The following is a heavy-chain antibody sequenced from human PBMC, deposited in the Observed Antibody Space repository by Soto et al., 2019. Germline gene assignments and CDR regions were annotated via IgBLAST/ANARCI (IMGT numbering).Heavy chain of an antibody. CDR2: IRSKAYGGTT. Sequence: PGVSLRLSCSTSGFIFGDYFMSGFRQAPGKGLEWVSFIRSKAYGGTTEYAASVKGRFTISRDDSKSIAYLQMNSLKTEDKDVYYCTRDPSIGYCAGGTCYRFDSWGQGTQVTVSS. V-gene: IGHV3-49*03. J-gene: IGHJ4*02. D-gene: IGHD2-15*01. CDR1: GFIFGDYF. CDR3: TRDPSIGYCAGGTCYRFDS.